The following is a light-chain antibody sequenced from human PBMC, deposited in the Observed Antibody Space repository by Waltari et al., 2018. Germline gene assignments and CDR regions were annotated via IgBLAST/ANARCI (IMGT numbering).Light chain of an antibody. Sequence: LTQSPCTLSSSPGERVTLSCRASQSVSSNYLAWYQQKPGQAPRLLIYDASNRATGIADRFSGSGSGTDFTLTISRLEPEDVAVYYCQQYGRSPWTFGQGTKVEIK. CDR3: QQYGRSPWT. CDR2: DAS. CDR1: QSVSSNY. J-gene: IGKJ1*01. V-gene: IGKV3-20*01.